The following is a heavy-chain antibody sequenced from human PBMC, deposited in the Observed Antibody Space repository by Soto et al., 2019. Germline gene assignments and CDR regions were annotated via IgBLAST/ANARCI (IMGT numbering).Heavy chain of an antibody. D-gene: IGHD2-15*01. CDR2: IEHDGSEK. CDR1: GFTFSNYC. CDR3: ARDPGRGHIRSNYFDN. V-gene: IGHV3-7*05. Sequence: EVQLVESGGTLVQPGGSLRLSCAVSGFTFSNYCMTWVRQAPGKGLEWVASIEHDGSEKYFVDSVKGRFTISRDNAKNSLFLQMNSLRAEDTAVYYCARDPGRGHIRSNYFDNWGQGTLVTVSS. J-gene: IGHJ4*02.